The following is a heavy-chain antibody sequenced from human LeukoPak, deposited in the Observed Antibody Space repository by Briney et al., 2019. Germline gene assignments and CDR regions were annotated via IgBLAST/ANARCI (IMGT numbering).Heavy chain of an antibody. CDR1: GFTFSSYS. CDR3: ARARVGDPTDY. V-gene: IGHV3-21*06. J-gene: IGHJ4*02. D-gene: IGHD1-26*01. Sequence: GGSLRLSCAASGFTFSSYSMNWVRQAPGKGLEWVSSISSSSSYIYYADSVKGRFTISRDNAKNTLYLEMSSLRREDTAVYYCARARVGDPTDYWGQGTLVTVSS. CDR2: ISSSSSYI.